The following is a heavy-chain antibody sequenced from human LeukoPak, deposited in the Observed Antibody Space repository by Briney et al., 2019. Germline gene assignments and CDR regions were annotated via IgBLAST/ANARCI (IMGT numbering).Heavy chain of an antibody. Sequence: GGSLRLSCATSGFTFNDYWMNWVRQAPGKGLEWVANIKQDGSEKYNVDSVRGRFTISRDNAKKSLYLQMNSLRVEDTAVYYCARVSDIVVVPETGYFDYWGQGTLVTVSS. D-gene: IGHD2-2*01. CDR1: GFTFNDYW. CDR3: ARVSDIVVVPETGYFDY. V-gene: IGHV3-7*03. J-gene: IGHJ4*02. CDR2: IKQDGSEK.